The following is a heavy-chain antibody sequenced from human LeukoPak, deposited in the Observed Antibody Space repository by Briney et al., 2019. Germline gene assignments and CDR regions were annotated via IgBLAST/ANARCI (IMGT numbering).Heavy chain of an antibody. V-gene: IGHV3-48*01. Sequence: PGGSLRLSCAASGFTFSSYSMNWVRQAPGKGLEWVSYISSSSSTIYYADSVKGRFTISRDNAKNSLYLQMNSLRAEDTAVYYCARTEDSSSWYEGVDYWGQGTLVTVSS. CDR1: GFTFSSYS. J-gene: IGHJ4*02. D-gene: IGHD6-13*01. CDR3: ARTEDSSSWYEGVDY. CDR2: ISSSSSTI.